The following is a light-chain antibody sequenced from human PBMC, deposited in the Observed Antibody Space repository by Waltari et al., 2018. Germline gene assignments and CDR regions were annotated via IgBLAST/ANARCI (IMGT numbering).Light chain of an antibody. CDR2: DDG. CDR3: QVWDSGSDHYV. J-gene: IGLJ1*01. Sequence: SYVLTQPPSVSVAPGQTARISSDCNNIGRKNGHWYQQKPGQAPVLVVYDDGDRPSGSPERFSGSNSGNTATLTISRVDAGDEADYYCQVWDSGSDHYVFGTVTKVTVL. CDR1: NIGRKN. V-gene: IGLV3-21*02.